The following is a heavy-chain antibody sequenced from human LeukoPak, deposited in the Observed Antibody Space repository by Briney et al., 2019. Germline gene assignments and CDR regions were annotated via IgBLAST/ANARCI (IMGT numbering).Heavy chain of an antibody. J-gene: IGHJ4*02. Sequence: SETLSLTCAVYGGSFSGYYWSWIRQPPGKGLEWIGEINHSGSTNYNPSLKSRVTISVGTSKNQFSLKLSSVTAADTAVYYCARPRYSSSWYYFDYWGQGTLVTVSS. CDR1: GGSFSGYY. CDR3: ARPRYSSSWYYFDY. D-gene: IGHD6-13*01. CDR2: INHSGST. V-gene: IGHV4-34*01.